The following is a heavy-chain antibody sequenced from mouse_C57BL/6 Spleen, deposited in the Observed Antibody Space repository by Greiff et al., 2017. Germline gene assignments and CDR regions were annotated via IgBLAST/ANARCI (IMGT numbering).Heavy chain of an antibody. CDR3: ARSGDGYYIWFAY. CDR2: INPGSGGT. CDR1: GYAFTNYL. D-gene: IGHD2-3*01. V-gene: IGHV1-54*01. Sequence: VQLQQSGAELVRPGPSVKVSCKASGYAFTNYLIEWVKQRPGQGLEWIGVINPGSGGTNYNEKFKGKATLTADKSSSTAYMQLSSLTSEDSAVYFCARSGDGYYIWFAYWGQGTLVTVSA. J-gene: IGHJ3*01.